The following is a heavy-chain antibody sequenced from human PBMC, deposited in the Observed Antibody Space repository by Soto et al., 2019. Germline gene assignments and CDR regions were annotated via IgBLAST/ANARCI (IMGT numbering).Heavy chain of an antibody. V-gene: IGHV3-7*01. CDR3: ARDQFGGVFDN. J-gene: IGHJ4*02. CDR2: IKQDGSEK. Sequence: GGSLRLSCAASGFTFSSYWMSWVRQAPGKGLEWVANIKQDGSEKYYGDSVKGRFTISRDNPKNTLYLELNSLRAEDTAVYYCARDQFGGVFDNWGQGVLVTVSS. CDR1: GFTFSSYW. D-gene: IGHD3-10*01.